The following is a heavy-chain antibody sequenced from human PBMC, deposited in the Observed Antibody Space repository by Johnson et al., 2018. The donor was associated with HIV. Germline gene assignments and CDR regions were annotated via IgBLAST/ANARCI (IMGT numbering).Heavy chain of an antibody. CDR2: IRSKAYGGTT. V-gene: IGHV3-49*04. CDR1: GFTFGDYA. J-gene: IGHJ3*01. Sequence: VHLVESGGGVVQPGRSLRLSCTASGFTFGDYAMSWVRQAPGKGLEWVGFIRSKAYGGTTEYAASVKGRFTISRDDSKDTLYLQMNGLRPEDTAVYYCAKDEAQTLASAGRDAFDFWGQGTAVTVSS. D-gene: IGHD6-13*01. CDR3: AKDEAQTLASAGRDAFDF.